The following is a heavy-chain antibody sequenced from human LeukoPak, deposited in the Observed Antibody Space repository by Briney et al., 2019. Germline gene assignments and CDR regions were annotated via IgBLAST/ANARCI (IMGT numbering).Heavy chain of an antibody. J-gene: IGHJ3*02. Sequence: SETLSLTCAVSGGSISSGGYSWSWIRQPPGKGLEWIGYIYYSGSTNYNPSLKSRVTISVDTSKNQFSLKLSSVTAADTAVYYCARRLRNNYYDSSDAFDIWGQGTMVTVSS. CDR2: IYYSGST. CDR3: ARRLRNNYYDSSDAFDI. CDR1: GGSISSGGYS. D-gene: IGHD3-22*01. V-gene: IGHV4-61*08.